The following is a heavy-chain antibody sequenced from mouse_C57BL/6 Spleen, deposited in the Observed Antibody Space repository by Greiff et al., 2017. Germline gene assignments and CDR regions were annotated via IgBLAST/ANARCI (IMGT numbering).Heavy chain of an antibody. V-gene: IGHV1-53*01. CDR3: ARPYYGYDGGFAY. Sequence: QVQLQQSGTELVKPGASVKLSCKASGYTFTSYWMHWVKQRPGQGLEWIGNINPSNGGTNYNEKFKSKATLTVDKSSSTAYLQLSSLTAEDSAVYYWARPYYGYDGGFAYWGQGTLVTVSA. D-gene: IGHD2-9*01. CDR1: GYTFTSYW. CDR2: INPSNGGT. J-gene: IGHJ3*01.